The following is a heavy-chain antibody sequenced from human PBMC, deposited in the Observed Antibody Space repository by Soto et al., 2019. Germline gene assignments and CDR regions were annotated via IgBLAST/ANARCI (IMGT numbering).Heavy chain of an antibody. D-gene: IGHD3-10*01. V-gene: IGHV1-46*01. CDR1: GYTFTSYY. J-gene: IGHJ3*02. CDR3: ARQPDYYGSGSYTYAFDI. Sequence: QVQLVQSGAEVKKPGASVKVSCKASGYTFTSYYMHWVRQAPGQGLEWMGIINPSGGSTSYAQKFQGRVTMTRDTSTRTVYMELSSLRSEDTAVYYCARQPDYYGSGSYTYAFDIWGQGTMVTVSS. CDR2: INPSGGST.